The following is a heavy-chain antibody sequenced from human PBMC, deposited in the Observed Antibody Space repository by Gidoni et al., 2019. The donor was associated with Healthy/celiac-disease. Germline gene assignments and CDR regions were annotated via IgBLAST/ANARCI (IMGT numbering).Heavy chain of an antibody. D-gene: IGHD5-12*01. J-gene: IGHJ5*02. CDR2: ISGSGGSK. CDR3: AKRVSGYETPNWFDP. V-gene: IGHV3-23*01. Sequence: EVQPLESGGGLVQPGGSLRRSCSASGFTFMSYAMSWARHAPGKGLEWVTAISGSGGSKYYAESVKGRFTISRENYKNTLYLQMTSLRAEDTAVYYCAKRVSGYETPNWFDPWGQGTLVTVSS. CDR1: GFTFMSYA.